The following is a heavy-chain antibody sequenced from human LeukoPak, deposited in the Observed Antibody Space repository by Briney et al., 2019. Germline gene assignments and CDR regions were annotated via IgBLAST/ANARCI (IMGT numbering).Heavy chain of an antibody. CDR3: AKDPGGMWGSWSYYFDY. CDR1: GFTFSSYA. Sequence: GGSLRLSCAASGFTFSSYAMSWVRQAPGKGLEWVSAISGSGGSTYYADSVKGRFTISRDNSKNTLYLQMNSLRAEDTAVYYCAKDPGGMWGSWSYYFDYWGQGTLVTVSS. CDR2: ISGSGGST. V-gene: IGHV3-23*01. J-gene: IGHJ4*02. D-gene: IGHD3-10*01.